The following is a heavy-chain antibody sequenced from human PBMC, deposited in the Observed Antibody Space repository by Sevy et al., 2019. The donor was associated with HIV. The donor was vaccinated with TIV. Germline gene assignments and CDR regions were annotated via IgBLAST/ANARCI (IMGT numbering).Heavy chain of an antibody. V-gene: IGHV3-30*18. J-gene: IGHJ6*02. CDR1: EFTFSSYG. CDR2: ISYDGSNK. Sequence: GGSLRLSCAASEFTFSSYGMHWVRQAPGKGLEWLAVISYDGSNKYYADSVKGRFTISRDDSKNTLFLQMNSLRAEDTAVYYCSKDRGYSSVGVSRGMDVWGQGTTVTVSS. CDR3: SKDRGYSSVGVSRGMDV. D-gene: IGHD6-19*01.